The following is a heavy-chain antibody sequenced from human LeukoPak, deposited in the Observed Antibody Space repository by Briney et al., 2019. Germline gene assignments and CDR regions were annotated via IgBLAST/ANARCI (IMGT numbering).Heavy chain of an antibody. CDR3: AREGVEYSFSD. D-gene: IGHD6-6*01. Sequence: ASVKVSCKASGYTFTSYFIHWVRQAPGQGLEWMGRINPSSGGTNYAQRFQGRVTMTRDTSISTAYMELSRLRSDDTAVYSCAREGVEYSFSDWGQGTLGTVSS. J-gene: IGHJ4*02. CDR2: INPSSGGT. V-gene: IGHV1-2*06. CDR1: GYTFTSYF.